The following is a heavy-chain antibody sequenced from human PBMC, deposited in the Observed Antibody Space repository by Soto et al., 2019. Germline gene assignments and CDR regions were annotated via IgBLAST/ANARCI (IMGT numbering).Heavy chain of an antibody. D-gene: IGHD3-16*01. CDR1: GGSISSYY. J-gene: IGHJ6*03. Sequence: KPSETLSLTCTVSGGSISSYYWSWIRQPPGKGLEWIGYIYYSGSTNYNPSLKSRVTISVDTSKNQFSLKLSSVTAADTAVYYCARRRVGGYYYYYMDVWGKGTTVTVSS. V-gene: IGHV4-59*01. CDR2: IYYSGST. CDR3: ARRRVGGYYYYYMDV.